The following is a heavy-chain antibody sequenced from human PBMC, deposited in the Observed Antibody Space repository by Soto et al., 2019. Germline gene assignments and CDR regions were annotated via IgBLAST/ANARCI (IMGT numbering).Heavy chain of an antibody. D-gene: IGHD3-22*01. CDR3: ARRYDSSGYYLYYFDY. J-gene: IGHJ4*02. CDR2: IYPGDSDT. V-gene: IGHV5-51*01. Sequence: GESLKISCKGSGYSFTSYWIGWVRQMPGKGLEWMGIIYPGDSDTRYSPSFQGQVTISADKSISTAYLQWSSLKASDTAMYYCARRYDSSGYYLYYFDYWGQGTLVTVSS. CDR1: GYSFTSYW.